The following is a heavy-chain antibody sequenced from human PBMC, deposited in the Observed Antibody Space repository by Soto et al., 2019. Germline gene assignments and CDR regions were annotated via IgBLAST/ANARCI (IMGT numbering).Heavy chain of an antibody. CDR1: GFTFSNAW. J-gene: IGHJ4*02. CDR3: TTGLDCSSTSCKTGYYFDY. V-gene: IGHV3-15*01. Sequence: GGSLRLSCAASGFTFSNAWMSWVRQAPGKGLEWVGRIKSKTDGGTTDYAAPVKGRFTISRDDSKNTLYLQMNSLKTEDTAVYYCTTGLDCSSTSCKTGYYFDYWGQGTLVTVSS. D-gene: IGHD2-2*01. CDR2: IKSKTDGGTT.